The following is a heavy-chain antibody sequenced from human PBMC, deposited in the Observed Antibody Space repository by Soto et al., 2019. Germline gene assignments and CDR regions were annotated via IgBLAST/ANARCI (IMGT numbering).Heavy chain of an antibody. D-gene: IGHD2-2*01. CDR2: TSTSGRT. CDR3: ARGGGSTKVEY. J-gene: IGHJ4*02. CDR1: GGSITSSGYY. V-gene: IGHV4-31*03. Sequence: QVQLQESGPGLVKPSQTLSLTCTVSGGSITSSGYYWSWIRQHPGEGLEWLGFTSTSGRTAYHPPLKSRVTISVDTASNQFSLTLKSLTAADTAVYYCARGGGSTKVEYWGQGTLVTVSP.